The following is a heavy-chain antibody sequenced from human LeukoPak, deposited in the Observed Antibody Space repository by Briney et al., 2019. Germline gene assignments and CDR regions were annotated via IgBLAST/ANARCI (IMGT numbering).Heavy chain of an antibody. J-gene: IGHJ4*02. Sequence: GGSLRLSCAASGNYWMHWVRQAPGKGLVWVSHINSDGSWTSYADSVKGRFTISKDNAKNTVYLQMNSLRDEDTAVYYCAKSSYYDASGYYREYYFDYWGQGTLGTVSS. V-gene: IGHV3-74*01. CDR2: INSDGSWT. CDR1: GNYW. CDR3: AKSSYYDASGYYREYYFDY. D-gene: IGHD3-22*01.